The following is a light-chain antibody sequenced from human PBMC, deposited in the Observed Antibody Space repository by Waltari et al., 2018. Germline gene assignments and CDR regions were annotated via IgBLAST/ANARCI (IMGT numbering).Light chain of an antibody. J-gene: IGKJ1*01. Sequence: TVVTQSPATLSMSPGERATLSCRTSQSIGRSLAWYQQRPGQAPRLLIYRASTRATGIPDRFSGSRSETEFTLTISSLQSEDIAVYYCRQYNNWPPGTFGQGTKVEI. CDR3: RQYNNWPPGT. CDR2: RAS. V-gene: IGKV3-15*01. CDR1: QSIGRS.